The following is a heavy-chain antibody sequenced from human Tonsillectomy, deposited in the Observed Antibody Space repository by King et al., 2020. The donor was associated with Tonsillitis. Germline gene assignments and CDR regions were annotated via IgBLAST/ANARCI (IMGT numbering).Heavy chain of an antibody. D-gene: IGHD1-26*01. V-gene: IGHV1-46*01. CDR1: GYTFTSYH. CDR3: ARDGASYLFKY. Sequence: VQLVESGAEVKKPGASVKVSCKASGYTFTSYHVHWVRQAPGQGLEWLGIINPSGGSTGSSQKFQGRVTMTRDTSTSTVYMELSSLTSEDTAVYYWARDGASYLFKYGGQGTLVTVSS. CDR2: INPSGGST. J-gene: IGHJ4*02.